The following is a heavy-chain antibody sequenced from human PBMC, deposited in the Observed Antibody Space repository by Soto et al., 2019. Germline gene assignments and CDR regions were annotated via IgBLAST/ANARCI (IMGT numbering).Heavy chain of an antibody. CDR1: GGSIRSTTYY. J-gene: IGHJ4*02. Sequence: SETLSLTCNVSGGSIRSTTYYWGWIRQPPGKGLEWIASIYYSGSTYYNPSLKSRVTISVDTSKNQFSLNLNSVIAADTAMYYCARHVDGGYNRLDNWGQGTLVTVSS. CDR2: IYYSGST. D-gene: IGHD1-20*01. V-gene: IGHV4-39*01. CDR3: ARHVDGGYNRLDN.